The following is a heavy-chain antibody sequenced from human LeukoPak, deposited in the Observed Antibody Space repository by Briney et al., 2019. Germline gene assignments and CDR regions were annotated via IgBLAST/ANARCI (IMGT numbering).Heavy chain of an antibody. Sequence: GASVTVSCKASGYTFTGYYIHWVRQAPGQGLEGMGWVNPNSSGTNYGQNFQGRVTMTRDTSISTAYMELRGLTPDDTAVYYCARAGYYDSSGYYHPFDYWGQGIVVTVSS. CDR2: VNPNSSGT. CDR1: GYTFTGYY. D-gene: IGHD3-22*01. CDR3: ARAGYYDSSGYYHPFDY. V-gene: IGHV1-2*02. J-gene: IGHJ4*02.